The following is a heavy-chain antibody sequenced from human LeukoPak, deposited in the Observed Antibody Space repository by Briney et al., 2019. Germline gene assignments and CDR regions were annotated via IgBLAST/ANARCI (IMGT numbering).Heavy chain of an antibody. CDR1: GGSISSSSYY. Sequence: SETLSLTRSVSGGSISSSSYYWGWIRQPPGKGLEWIGSIYYSGSTYYNPSLKSRVTISVNTSKNQLSLKLSSVTAADTAVYYCARFSTVTTSYWGQETLVTVSS. V-gene: IGHV4-39*01. CDR3: ARFSTVTTSY. J-gene: IGHJ4*02. CDR2: IYYSGST. D-gene: IGHD4-17*01.